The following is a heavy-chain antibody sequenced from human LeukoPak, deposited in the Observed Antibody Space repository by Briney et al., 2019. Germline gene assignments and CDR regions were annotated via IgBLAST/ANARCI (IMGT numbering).Heavy chain of an antibody. CDR2: VDTDDGQS. CDR1: VYTLNDIS. J-gene: IGHJ5*02. D-gene: IGHD4-11*01. Sequence: GASVKVSCKISVYTLNDISVHWVRQPPGKGLEWMGGVDTDDGQSVYAQRFQGRVTMTEDTSTNTAYMELSRLRSEDTAVYFCAAVSGHYTLLDAWGQGALVTVST. CDR3: AAVSGHYTLLDA. V-gene: IGHV1-24*01.